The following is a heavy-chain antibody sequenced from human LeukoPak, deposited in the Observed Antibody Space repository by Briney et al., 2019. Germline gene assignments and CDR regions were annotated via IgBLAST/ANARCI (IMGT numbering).Heavy chain of an antibody. CDR2: ISHDGNKK. J-gene: IGHJ6*02. CDR3: ARDIRVRYMPMVRAVEYYQYHAMDV. Sequence: GGSLRLSCAASGFSLTSNGMHWVRQAPGKGLEWVAFISHDGNKKYYADSVKGRFTVSRDSSKSTLFLQMDSPRRDDTAVYYCARDIRVRYMPMVRAVEYYQYHAMDVWGQGTTVTVYS. CDR1: GFSLTSNG. D-gene: IGHD3-10*01. V-gene: IGHV3-30*03.